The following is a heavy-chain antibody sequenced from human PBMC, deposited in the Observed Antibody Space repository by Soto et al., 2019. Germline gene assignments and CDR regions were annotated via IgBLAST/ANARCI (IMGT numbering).Heavy chain of an antibody. J-gene: IGHJ4*02. CDR2: IYPDDSNI. CDR3: ERRIYGANDY. V-gene: IGHV5-51*01. D-gene: IGHD4-17*01. CDR1: GYSFTNHW. Sequence: GESLKISCKGSGYSFTNHWIDWVRQMPGKGLQWMGVIYPDDSNIKYSPSFQGHVTLSVDKSTSTAYLQWSALKASDTAIYFCERRIYGANDYWGQGTQVTVSS.